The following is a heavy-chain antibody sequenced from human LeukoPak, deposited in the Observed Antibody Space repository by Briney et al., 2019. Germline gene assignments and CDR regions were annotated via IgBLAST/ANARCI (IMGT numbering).Heavy chain of an antibody. CDR2: INHSGST. D-gene: IGHD3-3*01. Sequence: PSETLSLTCAVYGGSFSGYYWSWIRQPPVKGLEWIGEINHSGSTNYNPSLKSRVTISVDTSKNQFSLKLSSVTAADTAVYYCARASDFWSGYFDYWGQGTLVTVSS. CDR3: ARASDFWSGYFDY. V-gene: IGHV4-34*01. J-gene: IGHJ4*02. CDR1: GGSFSGYY.